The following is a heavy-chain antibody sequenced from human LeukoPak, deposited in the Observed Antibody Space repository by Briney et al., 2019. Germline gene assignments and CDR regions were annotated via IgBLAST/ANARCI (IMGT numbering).Heavy chain of an antibody. Sequence: ETLSLTSTVSGGSISSYYWSWIRQPPGKGLEWIGYIYYSGSTNYNPSLKSRVTISVDTSKNQFSLKLSSVTAADTAVYYCASGAYYYGSGTGWFDPWGQGTLVTVSS. D-gene: IGHD3-10*01. CDR1: GGSISSYY. CDR2: IYYSGST. CDR3: ASGAYYYGSGTGWFDP. V-gene: IGHV4-59*01. J-gene: IGHJ5*02.